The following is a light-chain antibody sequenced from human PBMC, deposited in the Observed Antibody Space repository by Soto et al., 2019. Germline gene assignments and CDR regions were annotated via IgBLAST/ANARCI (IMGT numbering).Light chain of an antibody. V-gene: IGKV3-15*01. CDR3: QQYGTSLFS. CDR2: GAP. CDR1: QSVGSN. J-gene: IGKJ3*01. Sequence: EIVMTQSPATLSVSPGERATLSCMASQSVGSNIAWYQQKPGQAPWLLMYGAPTRATGIPARFSGSGSGTEFTLTISRLEPEDFAVYYCQQYGTSLFSFGPGTKVDI.